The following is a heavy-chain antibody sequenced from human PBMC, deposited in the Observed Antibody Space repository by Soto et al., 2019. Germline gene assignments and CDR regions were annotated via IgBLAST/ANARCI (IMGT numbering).Heavy chain of an antibody. CDR3: EKNGLPRRDGYPLSLRSLN. V-gene: IGHV3-30*18. J-gene: IGHJ4*02. Sequence: PGGYLCLSCAASGFTSSSYGMHWVRPAPGKGLEGVAVISYDGSNKYYADSVKGRFTISRDNSKNTPYLQMNSLRAEDTAVYYCEKNGLPRRDGYPLSLRSLNWGQGTLVTVSS. CDR2: ISYDGSNK. D-gene: IGHD5-12*01. CDR1: GFTSSSYG.